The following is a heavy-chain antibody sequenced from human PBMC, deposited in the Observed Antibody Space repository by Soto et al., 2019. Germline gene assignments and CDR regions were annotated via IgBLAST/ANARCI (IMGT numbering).Heavy chain of an antibody. CDR1: GFSFRDST. V-gene: IGHV3-73*02. D-gene: IGHD1-26*01. CDR3: SRQLGIHSTYYFYGMDV. J-gene: IGHJ6*02. Sequence: EVQLVESGGGLVHPGGSLKLSCVASGFSFRDSTIHWVRQASGKGLEWLGRIRGKTYSFATAYSESVKGRFTFSREDSKNTVYLQMNSLKTEDTAVYYCSRQLGIHSTYYFYGMDVWGQGTTVIVSS. CDR2: IRGKTYSFAT.